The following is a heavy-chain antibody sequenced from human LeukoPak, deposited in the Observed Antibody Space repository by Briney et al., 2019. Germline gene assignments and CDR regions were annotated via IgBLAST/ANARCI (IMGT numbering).Heavy chain of an antibody. J-gene: IGHJ4*02. D-gene: IGHD6-6*01. V-gene: IGHV3-20*04. Sequence: GGSLRLSCAASGFTFDDFGMNWVRQAPGKGLEWVAGINWSGGSTAYADSVKGRFTISRDNAKNSLYLQMNSLRAEDTAVYYCASYSSSSGALDYWGQGTLVTVSS. CDR1: GFTFDDFG. CDR3: ASYSSSSGALDY. CDR2: INWSGGST.